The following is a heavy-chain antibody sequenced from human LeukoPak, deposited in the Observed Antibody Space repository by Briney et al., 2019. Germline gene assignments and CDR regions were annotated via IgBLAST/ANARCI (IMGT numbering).Heavy chain of an antibody. CDR2: IYIRGST. CDR1: CGCTYICY. V-gene: IGHV4-4*07. D-gene: IGHD3-3*01. J-gene: IGHJ4*02. Sequence: GTLARTSTVACGCTYICYWRWIRQHAGKVLEWIGRIYIRGSTNYNPSLKSRVTMSVDTSKNQFSLKLSSVTAADTAVYYCARDTSLGARGTLVT. CDR3: ARDTSL.